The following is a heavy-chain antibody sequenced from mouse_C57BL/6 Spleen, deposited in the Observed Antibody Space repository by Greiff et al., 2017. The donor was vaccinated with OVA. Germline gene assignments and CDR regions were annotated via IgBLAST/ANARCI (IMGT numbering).Heavy chain of an antibody. Sequence: EVQLQQSGPELVKPGASVKILCKASGYTFTDYNMDWVKQSHGKSLEWIGDINPNNGGTIYNQKFKGKATLTVDKSSSTAYMELRSLTSEDTAVYYCARSEGLLRTWFAYWGQGTLVTVSA. D-gene: IGHD2-13*01. CDR2: INPNNGGT. CDR3: ARSEGLLRTWFAY. J-gene: IGHJ3*01. V-gene: IGHV1-18*01. CDR1: GYTFTDYN.